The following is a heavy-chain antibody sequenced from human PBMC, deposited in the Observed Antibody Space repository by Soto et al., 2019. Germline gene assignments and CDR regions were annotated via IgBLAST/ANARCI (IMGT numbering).Heavy chain of an antibody. CDR3: ARHHYDSSGYDGMDV. CDR2: ISSSGSTA. V-gene: IGHV3-48*03. D-gene: IGHD3-22*01. CDR1: GFTFSRFE. J-gene: IGHJ6*02. Sequence: GGSLRLSCAASGFTFSRFELHWVRQAPGKGLEWISYISSSGSTAYYASSVEGRFTISRDNANNSVYLQMDSLRDEDRAVYYCARHHYDSSGYDGMDVWRQGTTVTVSS.